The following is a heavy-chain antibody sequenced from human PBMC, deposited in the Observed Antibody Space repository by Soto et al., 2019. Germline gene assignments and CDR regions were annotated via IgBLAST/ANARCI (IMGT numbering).Heavy chain of an antibody. J-gene: IGHJ6*03. Sequence: QVQLVESGGGLVKPGGSLRLSCAASGFTFSDYYMTWIRQAPGKGLEWVSYISSSTSNIFYADSVRGRFTISRDNAKNSLYLQMNSLRAEDTAVYYCAMGPNSRRGYYYYYMDVWGKGTTVTVSS. CDR2: ISSSTSNI. CDR3: AMGPNSRRGYYYYYMDV. V-gene: IGHV3-11*01. CDR1: GFTFSDYY. D-gene: IGHD6-13*01.